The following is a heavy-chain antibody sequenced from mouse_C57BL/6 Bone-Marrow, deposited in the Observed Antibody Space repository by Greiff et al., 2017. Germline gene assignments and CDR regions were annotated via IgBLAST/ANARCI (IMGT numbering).Heavy chain of an antibody. CDR1: GYTFTSYW. CDR3: AREITTVVAYYFDY. Sequence: QVHVQQPGAELVRPGSSVKLSCKASGYTFTSYWMDWVKQRPGQGLEWIGNIYPSDSETHYNQKFKDKATLTVDKSSSTAYMQLSSLTSEDSAVYSCAREITTVVAYYFDYWGQGTTLTVSS. V-gene: IGHV1-61*01. CDR2: IYPSDSET. J-gene: IGHJ2*01. D-gene: IGHD1-1*01.